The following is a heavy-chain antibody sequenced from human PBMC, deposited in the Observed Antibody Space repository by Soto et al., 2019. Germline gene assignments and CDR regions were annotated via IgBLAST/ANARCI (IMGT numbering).Heavy chain of an antibody. CDR2: IVVASGQT. V-gene: IGHV1-58*02. CDR1: GSGFISSG. CDR3: SADRPDIGVGWWV. J-gene: IGHJ6*02. Sequence: SVKVSCKASGSGFISSGIQWVRQAHGQRLEWIGWIVVASGQTNYAQNFRGRVAITRGTSTATAYIELTGLTSEDTAVYFCSADRPDIGVGWWVWGQGTTVTVSS. D-gene: IGHD2-15*01.